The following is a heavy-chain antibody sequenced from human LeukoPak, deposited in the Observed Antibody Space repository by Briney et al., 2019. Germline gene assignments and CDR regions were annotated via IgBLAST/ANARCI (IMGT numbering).Heavy chain of an antibody. J-gene: IGHJ4*02. CDR1: GGSFSGYY. V-gene: IGHV4-34*01. CDR3: AREDCSGGSCSLGD. D-gene: IGHD2-15*01. CDR2: INHSGST. Sequence: PSETLSLTCAVYGGSFSGYYWSWIRQPLGKGLEWIGEINHSGSTNYNPSLKSRVTISVDTSKNQFSLKLSSVTAADTAVYYCAREDCSGGSCSLGDWGQGTLVTVSS.